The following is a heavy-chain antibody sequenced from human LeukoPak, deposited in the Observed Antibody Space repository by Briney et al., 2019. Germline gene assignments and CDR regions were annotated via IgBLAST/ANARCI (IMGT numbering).Heavy chain of an antibody. Sequence: GGSLRLSCAASGFTFDDYAMHWVRHAPGKGLEWVSGISWNSGSIGYADSVKGRFTISRDNAKNSLYLQMNSLRAEDTALYYCAKLHYYDSSGYLGMDVWGQGTTVTVSS. J-gene: IGHJ6*02. V-gene: IGHV3-9*01. D-gene: IGHD3-22*01. CDR3: AKLHYYDSSGYLGMDV. CDR2: ISWNSGSI. CDR1: GFTFDDYA.